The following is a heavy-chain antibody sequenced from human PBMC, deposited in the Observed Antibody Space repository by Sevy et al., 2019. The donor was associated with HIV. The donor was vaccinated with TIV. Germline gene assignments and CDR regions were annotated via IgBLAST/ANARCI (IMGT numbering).Heavy chain of an antibody. J-gene: IGHJ5*02. CDR2: ISYDGSNK. D-gene: IGHD6-13*01. CDR3: ARDAFMEIAAAAPSNWFDP. CDR1: GFTVSRYA. V-gene: IGHV3-30-3*01. Sequence: GGSLRLSCAASGFTVSRYAMHWVRQAPGKGLEWVAVISYDGSNKYYADSVKGRFTISRDNSKNTLYLQMNSLRAEDTAVYYCARDAFMEIAAAAPSNWFDPWGQGTLVTVSS.